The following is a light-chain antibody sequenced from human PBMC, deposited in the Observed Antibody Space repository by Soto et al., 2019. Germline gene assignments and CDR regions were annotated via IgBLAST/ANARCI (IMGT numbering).Light chain of an antibody. CDR3: QQYGSSGT. Sequence: IVWTQSPATLSLSPGERATLSCMASQSVSRSYLAWYQQKPGQAPRLLIYGASSRATGIPDRFIGSGSGTDFTLTISRMEPEDFAVDDCQQYGSSGTFGQGTKVDIK. J-gene: IGKJ1*01. CDR2: GAS. V-gene: IGKV3-20*01. CDR1: QSVSRSY.